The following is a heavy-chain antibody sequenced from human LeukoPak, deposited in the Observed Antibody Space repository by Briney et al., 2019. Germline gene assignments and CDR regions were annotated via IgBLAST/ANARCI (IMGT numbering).Heavy chain of an antibody. D-gene: IGHD6-25*01. CDR3: AAAGLDAFDI. CDR1: GYTFTSYY. J-gene: IGHJ3*02. CDR2: INPSGGST. Sequence: GASVKVSCKASGYTFTSYYMHWVRQAPGQGLEWMGIINPSGGSTSYAQKFQGRVTITRDMSTSTAYMELSSLRSEDTAVYYCAAAGLDAFDIWGQGTMVTVSS. V-gene: IGHV1-46*01.